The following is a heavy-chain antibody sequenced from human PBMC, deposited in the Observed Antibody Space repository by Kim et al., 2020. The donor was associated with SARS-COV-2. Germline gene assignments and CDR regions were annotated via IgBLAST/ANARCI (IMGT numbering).Heavy chain of an antibody. CDR2: ISYDGSNK. V-gene: IGHV3-30*18. CDR3: AKVESPYEWELSPFFDY. D-gene: IGHD1-26*01. J-gene: IGHJ4*02. Sequence: GGSLRLSCAASGFTFSSYGMHWVRQAPGKGLEWVAVISYDGSNKYYADSVKGRFTISRDNSKNTLYLQMNSLRAEDTAVYYCAKVESPYEWELSPFFDYWGQGTLVTVSS. CDR1: GFTFSSYG.